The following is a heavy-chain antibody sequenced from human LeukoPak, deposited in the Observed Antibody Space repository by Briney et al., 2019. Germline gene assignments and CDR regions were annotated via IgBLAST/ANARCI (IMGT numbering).Heavy chain of an antibody. V-gene: IGHV3-7*01. D-gene: IGHD3-3*01. CDR1: GFTFTNYW. CDR2: IKQDRSEK. CDR3: ARLREIPVFGVVTKSTSYFDY. Sequence: GGSLRLSCAASGFTFTNYWMSWVRQAPGKGLELVANIKQDRSEKYYVDSVKGRFTISRDNAKNSLYLQMNSLRAEDTAVYYCARLREIPVFGVVTKSTSYFDYWGQGTLVTVSS. J-gene: IGHJ4*02.